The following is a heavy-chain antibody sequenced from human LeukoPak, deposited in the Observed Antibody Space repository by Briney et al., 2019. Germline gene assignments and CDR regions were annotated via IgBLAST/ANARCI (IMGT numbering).Heavy chain of an antibody. CDR3: AFHYDIMADFDYFDY. D-gene: IGHD3-9*01. CDR1: GFTFSSYA. CDR2: ISDSGGSA. Sequence: PGGSLRLSCAASGFTFSSYAMSWVRQAPGRGLEVVSAISDSGGSAYYEDSVKGRFTISRDNSKNTLYLQMNSLRAEDTAVYYCAFHYDIMADFDYFDYWGQGTLVTVSS. V-gene: IGHV3-23*01. J-gene: IGHJ4*02.